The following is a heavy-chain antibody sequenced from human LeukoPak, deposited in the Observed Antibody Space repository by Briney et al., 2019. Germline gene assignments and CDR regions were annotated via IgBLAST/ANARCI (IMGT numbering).Heavy chain of an antibody. CDR1: GGTFSSYA. CDR2: IIPIFGTA. CDR3: ARARYDYVWGSYRYTEYYYYYGMDV. V-gene: IGHV1-69*13. Sequence: AASVKVSCKASGGTFSSYAISWVRQAPGQGLELMGGIIPIFGTANYAQKFQGRVTITADESTSTAYMELSSLRSEDTAVYYCARARYDYVWGSYRYTEYYYYYGMDVWGKGTTVTVSS. J-gene: IGHJ6*04. D-gene: IGHD3-16*02.